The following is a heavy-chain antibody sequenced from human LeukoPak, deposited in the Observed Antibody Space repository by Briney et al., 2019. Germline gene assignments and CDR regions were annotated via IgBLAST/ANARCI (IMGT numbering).Heavy chain of an antibody. CDR3: ASTAVAMKNFFDY. CDR2: IYYSGST. D-gene: IGHD6-19*01. CDR1: GGSISSYY. V-gene: IGHV4-59*08. J-gene: IGHJ4*02. Sequence: SETLSLTCTVSGGSISSYYWTWIRQPPGKELEWIGYIYYSGSTNYNPSLKTRVTISVDTSKNQLSLELSSVTAADTAVYYCASTAVAMKNFFDYWGQGTLVTVSS.